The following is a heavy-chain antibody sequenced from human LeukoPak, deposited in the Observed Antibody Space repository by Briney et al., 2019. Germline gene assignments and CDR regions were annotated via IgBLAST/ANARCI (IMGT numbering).Heavy chain of an antibody. D-gene: IGHD1-7*01. V-gene: IGHV1-2*02. CDR2: INPNSGGT. Sequence: ASVKVSCKASGYTFTAYNMHWVRQAPGQGLEWMGWINPNSGGTNYAQKFRGRVTMTRDTSITTAYMELTRVRSDDTAVYYCARVKAPKVELRRHYFYGMDVWGQGTTVTVSS. CDR3: ARVKAPKVELRRHYFYGMDV. CDR1: GYTFTAYN. J-gene: IGHJ6*02.